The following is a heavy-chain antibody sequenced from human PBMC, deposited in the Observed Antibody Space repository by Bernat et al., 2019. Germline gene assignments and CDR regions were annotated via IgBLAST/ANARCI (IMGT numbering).Heavy chain of an antibody. Sequence: EVQLVESGGGLVQPGGSLRLSCAASGFTFSSYEMNWVRQAPGKGLEWVSYISSSGSTIYYADSVKGRFTISRDNAKNSLYLQMNSLRAEDTAVYYCARAEGNSSSWIIYYYYYHGMDVWGQGTKVNVSS. CDR3: ARAEGNSSSWIIYYYYYHGMDV. D-gene: IGHD6-13*01. CDR1: GFTFSSYE. V-gene: IGHV3-48*03. CDR2: ISSSGSTI. J-gene: IGHJ6*01.